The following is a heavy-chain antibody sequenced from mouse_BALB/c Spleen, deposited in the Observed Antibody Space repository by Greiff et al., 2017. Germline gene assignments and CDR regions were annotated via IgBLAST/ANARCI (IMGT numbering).Heavy chain of an antibody. V-gene: IGHV5-4*02. CDR2: ISDGGSYT. CDR3: ARAHYYGYAMDY. J-gene: IGHJ4*01. Sequence: EVKLVESGGGLVKPGGSLKLSCAASGFTFSDYYMYWVRQTPEKRLEWVATISDGGSYTYYPDSVKGRFTISRDNAKNNLYLQMSSLKSEDTAMYYCARAHYYGYAMDYWGQGTSVTVSS. CDR1: GFTFSDYY. D-gene: IGHD1-2*01.